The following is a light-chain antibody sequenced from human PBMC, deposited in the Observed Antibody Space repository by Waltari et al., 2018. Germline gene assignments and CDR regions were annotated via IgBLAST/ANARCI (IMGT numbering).Light chain of an antibody. J-gene: IGKJ4*01. V-gene: IGKV1-33*01. CDR1: QYISTS. CDR2: GAS. CDR3: QHYANLPLT. Sequence: DIQMTQSPSSLSASVRDRVTITCQASQYISTSLNWFQQKPGKDPKVLIYGASNLRTGVPSRFSGSGSGTHFTVTISSLQPEDIATYYCQHYANLPLTFGGGTNVDIK.